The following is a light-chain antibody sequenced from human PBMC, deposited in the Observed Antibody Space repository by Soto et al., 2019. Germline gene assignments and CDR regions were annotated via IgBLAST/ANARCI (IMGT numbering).Light chain of an antibody. J-gene: IGKJ5*01. V-gene: IGKV3-20*01. CDR1: QSVSSSY. Sequence: EIVLTQSPGTLSLSPGGRATLSCRASQSVSSSYLAWYQQKPGQAPRLLIYAASIRATDIPDRFSGSGSGTDFTLTISRLEPEDFAVSYCQQYGSSSITFGQGTRLEIK. CDR2: AAS. CDR3: QQYGSSSIT.